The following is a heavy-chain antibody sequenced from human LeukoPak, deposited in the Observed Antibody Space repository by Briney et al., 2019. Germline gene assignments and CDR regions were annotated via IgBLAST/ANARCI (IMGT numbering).Heavy chain of an antibody. CDR2: FDPEDGET. Sequence: ASVKVSCKLSGYTGIELSMHWVRQVPGKGLEWMGGFDPEDGETKYAQKFQGRVTMTEDTSTDTAYMELSRLTSEDTAVYYCATHAISGVVTYASLIWGRGTLVTVSS. CDR1: GYTGIELS. D-gene: IGHD3-3*01. CDR3: ATHAISGVVTYASLI. J-gene: IGHJ3*02. V-gene: IGHV1-24*01.